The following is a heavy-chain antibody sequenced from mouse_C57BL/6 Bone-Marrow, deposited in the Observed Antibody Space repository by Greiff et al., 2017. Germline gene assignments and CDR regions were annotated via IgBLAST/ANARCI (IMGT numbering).Heavy chain of an antibody. CDR1: GYTFTSYW. CDR2: IDPSDSYT. V-gene: IGHV1-59*01. D-gene: IGHD1-1*01. Sequence: QVQLKQPGAELVRPGTSVKLSCKASGYTFTSYWMHWVKQRPGQGLEWIGVIDPSDSYTNYNQKFKGKATLTVDTSSSTAYMQLSSLTSEDSAVYYCARRFGYYGSSYWYFDVWGTGTTVTVSS. CDR3: ARRFGYYGSSYWYFDV. J-gene: IGHJ1*03.